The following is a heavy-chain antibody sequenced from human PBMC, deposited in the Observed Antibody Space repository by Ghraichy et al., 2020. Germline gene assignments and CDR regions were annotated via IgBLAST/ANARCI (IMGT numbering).Heavy chain of an antibody. CDR3: ARVGWNGGIDY. D-gene: IGHD1-1*01. V-gene: IGHV4-59*01. J-gene: IGHJ4*02. CDR1: GGSISSYY. Sequence: SETLSLTCTVSGGSISSYYWSWIRQPPGKGLEWIGYIYYSGSTNYNPSLKSRVTISVDTSKNQFSLKLSSVTAADTAVYYCARVGWNGGIDYWGQGTLVTVSS. CDR2: IYYSGST.